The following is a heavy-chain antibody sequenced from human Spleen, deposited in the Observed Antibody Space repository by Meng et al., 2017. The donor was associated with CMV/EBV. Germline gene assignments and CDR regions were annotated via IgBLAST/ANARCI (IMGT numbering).Heavy chain of an antibody. Sequence: AAPGLNLSDHFLDWVRQAPGKGLEWVGRSRNKANSYTTEYAASVKGRFTISRDDSKNSLYLQMNSLKTEDTAVYYCARDPQNTGFDYWGQGTLVTVSS. CDR3: ARDPQNTGFDY. D-gene: IGHD4-17*01. CDR2: SRNKANSYTT. CDR1: GLNLSDHF. J-gene: IGHJ4*02. V-gene: IGHV3-72*01.